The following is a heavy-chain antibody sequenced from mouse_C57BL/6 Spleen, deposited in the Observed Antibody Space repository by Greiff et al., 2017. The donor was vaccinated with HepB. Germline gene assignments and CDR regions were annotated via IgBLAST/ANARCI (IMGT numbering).Heavy chain of an antibody. J-gene: IGHJ1*03. CDR2: IHPNSGST. CDR1: GYTFTSYW. CDR3: ARNPSYDGSRDWYFDV. V-gene: IGHV1-64*01. D-gene: IGHD1-1*01. Sequence: QVQLQQPGAELVKPGASVKLSCKASGYTFTSYWMHWVKQRPGQGLEWIGMIHPNSGSTNYNEKFKSKATLTVDKSSSTAYMQLSSLTSEDSAVYYCARNPSYDGSRDWYFDVWGTGTTVTVSS.